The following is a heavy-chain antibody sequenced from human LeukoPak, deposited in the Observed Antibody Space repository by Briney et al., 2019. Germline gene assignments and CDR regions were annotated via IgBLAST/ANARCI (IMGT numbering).Heavy chain of an antibody. CDR3: ARDRDGSRDAFDI. D-gene: IGHD5-12*01. CDR1: GGSISSTSHY. Sequence: SETLSLTCTVSGGSISSTSHYWGWIRQPPGTGLEWIGSIYYSGSTYYAPSLKSRVTISVDTSKNQFSLKLNSVTAADTAVYYCARDRDGSRDAFDIWGQGTMVTVSS. CDR2: IYYSGST. V-gene: IGHV4-39*02. J-gene: IGHJ3*02.